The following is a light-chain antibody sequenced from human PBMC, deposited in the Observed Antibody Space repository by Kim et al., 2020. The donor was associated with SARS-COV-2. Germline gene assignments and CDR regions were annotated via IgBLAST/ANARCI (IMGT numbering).Light chain of an antibody. CDR2: EDD. CDR1: SGRMATNY. V-gene: IGLV6-57*02. Sequence: KTVTNSYTGGSGRMATNYVQWYQQRPGSAPTTVIYEDDQGPSGVPDRFSGSIDRSANSASLTISGLKTEDEADYYCQSYDGSNHVVFGGGTQLTVL. J-gene: IGLJ2*01. CDR3: QSYDGSNHVV.